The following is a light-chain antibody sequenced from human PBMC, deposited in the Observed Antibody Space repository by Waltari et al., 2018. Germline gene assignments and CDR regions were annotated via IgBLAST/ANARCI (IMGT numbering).Light chain of an antibody. CDR3: QQYNNWPPLT. V-gene: IGKV3-15*01. CDR1: QSVSSN. Sequence: ETVLTQSPATLSLSPGDRATLSCRASQSVSSNLAWYQQKPGQAPRLLIYDASTRDTGIPDRFSGSGSGTEFTLTISSLQSEDFAFYYCQQYNNWPPLTFGGGTKVEIK. J-gene: IGKJ4*01. CDR2: DAS.